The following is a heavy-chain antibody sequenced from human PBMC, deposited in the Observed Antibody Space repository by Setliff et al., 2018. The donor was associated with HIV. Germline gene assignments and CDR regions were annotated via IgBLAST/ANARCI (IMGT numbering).Heavy chain of an antibody. D-gene: IGHD3-3*01. Sequence: KTSETLSLTCTVSRDSINGHWWSWIRQPPGKGLEWTGSIHYSGITHYNPSLKSRLTMSVDTSKNQVSLRLTSVTAADTAVYYCARRPLFGVVIASVAKMEFDYWGQGTLVTVSS. CDR1: RDSINGHW. CDR2: IHYSGIT. V-gene: IGHV4-59*11. CDR3: ARRPLFGVVIASVAKMEFDY. J-gene: IGHJ4*02.